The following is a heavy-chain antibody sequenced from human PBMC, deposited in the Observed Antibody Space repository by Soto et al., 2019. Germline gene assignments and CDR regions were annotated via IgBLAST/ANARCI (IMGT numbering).Heavy chain of an antibody. CDR3: ARDQWIFRTDIDY. CDR2: ISGYNGNT. J-gene: IGHJ4*02. D-gene: IGHD2-2*03. Sequence: QVQLVQSGAEVKKPGASVKVSCKASGYTFTTYGISWVRQAPGQGLEWMGWISGYNGNTNYAQKFQGRDTMSTDTSTRTAYMELRSRRSADTAVYYCARDQWIFRTDIDYWGKGTLVTVSA. CDR1: GYTFTTYG. V-gene: IGHV1-18*04.